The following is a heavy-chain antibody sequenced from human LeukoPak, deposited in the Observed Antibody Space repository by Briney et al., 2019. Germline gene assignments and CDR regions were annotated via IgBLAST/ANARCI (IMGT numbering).Heavy chain of an antibody. J-gene: IGHJ4*02. CDR2: IIPIFGTA. V-gene: IGHV1-69*13. CDR3: ARRLVGASYFDY. D-gene: IGHD1-26*01. Sequence: ASVKVSCKASGYIFSNFFSSYGITWVRQAPGQGLEWMGGIIPIFGTANYAQKFQGRVTITADESTSTAYMELSSLRSEDTAVHYCARRLVGASYFDYWGQGTLVTVSS. CDR1: GYIFSNFFSSYG.